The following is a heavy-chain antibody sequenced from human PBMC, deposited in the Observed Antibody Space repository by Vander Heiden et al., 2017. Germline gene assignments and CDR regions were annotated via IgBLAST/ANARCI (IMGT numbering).Heavy chain of an antibody. CDR2: ISGSGGNT. CDR3: ARGVCGGDCYGAYYYYGMDV. D-gene: IGHD2-21*02. Sequence: EVQLLESGGGLVQPGGSLRLSCAASGFTFSTYAMSWVRQAPGKGLEWVSAISGSGGNTYYTDRVKGRFTISRDKSKNTLYLQMDSLRAEDTAVFYCARGVCGGDCYGAYYYYGMDVWGQGTTVTVSS. J-gene: IGHJ6*02. V-gene: IGHV3-23*01. CDR1: GFTFSTYA.